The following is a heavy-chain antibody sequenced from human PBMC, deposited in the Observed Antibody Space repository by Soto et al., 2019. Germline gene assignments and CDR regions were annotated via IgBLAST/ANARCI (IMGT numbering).Heavy chain of an antibody. V-gene: IGHV1-8*01. CDR1: GYTFSNYD. J-gene: IGHJ4*02. D-gene: IGHD3-10*01. CDR2: VNPNNGDT. Sequence: QVQLGQSGAELKKPGASVKVSCKASGYTFSNYDMNWVRQATGQGPEWIVWVNPNNGDTGYAQKFQGRVTLTTDISTTTAYMELTSLRSEDRAIYYCAKVSRKGSAIDFDYWGQGTLITVSS. CDR3: AKVSRKGSAIDFDY.